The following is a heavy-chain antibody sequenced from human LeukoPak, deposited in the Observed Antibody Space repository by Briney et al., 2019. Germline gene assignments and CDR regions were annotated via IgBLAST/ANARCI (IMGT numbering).Heavy chain of an antibody. D-gene: IGHD2-2*02. V-gene: IGHV3-21*01. CDR3: ARGPGIVAVPAAIKGYYCYYMDV. CDR1: GFTFSSYS. CDR2: ISSSSSYI. J-gene: IGHJ6*03. Sequence: GGSLRLSCAASGFTFSSYSMNWVRQAPGKGLEWVSSISSSSSYIYYADSVKGRFTISRDNAKNSLYLQMNSLRAEDTAVYYCARGPGIVAVPAAIKGYYCYYMDVWGKGTTVTVSS.